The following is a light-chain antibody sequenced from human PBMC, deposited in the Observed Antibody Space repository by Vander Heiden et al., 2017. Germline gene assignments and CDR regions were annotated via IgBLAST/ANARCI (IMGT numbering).Light chain of an antibody. CDR2: AAS. CDR3: QQSYSTPQT. CDR1: QSISSY. J-gene: IGKJ1*01. Sequence: LHMTHSPSSLSASVGDRVTITCRASQSISSYLNWYQQKPGKAPKLLIYAASSLQSGVPSRFSGRGSGTDFTLTISSLQPEDVANYYCQQSYSTPQTFGQGTKVEIK. V-gene: IGKV1-39*01.